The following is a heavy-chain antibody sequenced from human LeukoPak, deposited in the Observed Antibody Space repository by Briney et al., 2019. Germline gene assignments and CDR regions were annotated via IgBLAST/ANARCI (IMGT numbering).Heavy chain of an antibody. CDR1: GFIFSTSW. CDR3: ARGRGDY. J-gene: IGHJ4*02. V-gene: IGHV3-7*01. Sequence: GGSLRLSCAASGFIFSTSWMSWVRPAPGKGLEWVAYIKQDGSEKSYVDSVKGRFTISRDNAKNSLYLQMNSLRAEDTAVYYCARGRGDYWGQGTLVTVSS. CDR2: IKQDGSEK.